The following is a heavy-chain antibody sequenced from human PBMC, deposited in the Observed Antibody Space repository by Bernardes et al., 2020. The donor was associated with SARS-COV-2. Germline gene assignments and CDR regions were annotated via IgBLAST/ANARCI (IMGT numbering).Heavy chain of an antibody. V-gene: IGHV5-51*01. D-gene: IGHD1-7*01. J-gene: IGHJ5*02. CDR2: IYLGDSDA. CDR3: ARQDDDWNYVFDT. CDR1: GDNFRVPW. Sequence: GESLKISCKASGDNFRVPWIGWVRQLPGKGLEWMGIIYLGDSDARYGPSFQGLVTMSVDKSLNTAYLHWSSLKASDTAMYFCARQDDDWNYVFDTWGQGSLVIVSS.